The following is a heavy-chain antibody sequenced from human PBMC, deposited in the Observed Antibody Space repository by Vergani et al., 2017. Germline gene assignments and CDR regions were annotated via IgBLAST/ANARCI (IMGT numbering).Heavy chain of an antibody. D-gene: IGHD3-10*01. V-gene: IGHV1-18*01. Sequence: QSQLVQSGDEVKKPGASVKVSCKTSGYSFINYGISWVRQAPGQGLEWLGWVSPYNGNTNYGQKIQGRVTMTTDTSTRTAYMQLRSLTFDDTAVYYCARETDAGSSVSYNYYAMDVWGQGTTVSVSS. CDR3: ARETDAGSSVSYNYYAMDV. CDR2: VSPYNGNT. CDR1: GYSFINYG. J-gene: IGHJ6*02.